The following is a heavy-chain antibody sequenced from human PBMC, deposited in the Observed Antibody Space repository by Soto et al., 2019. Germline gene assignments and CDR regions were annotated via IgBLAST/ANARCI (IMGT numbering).Heavy chain of an antibody. Sequence: QVQLVESGGGVVQPGRSLRLSCAASGFTFSSYAMHWVRQAPGKGLEWVAVISYDGSNKYYADSVKGRFTISRDNSKNTLDLQMNSLRAEDTAVYYCAGDREAVVGGDFDYWGQGTLVTVSS. CDR2: ISYDGSNK. D-gene: IGHD6-19*01. CDR1: GFTFSSYA. CDR3: AGDREAVVGGDFDY. V-gene: IGHV3-30-3*01. J-gene: IGHJ4*02.